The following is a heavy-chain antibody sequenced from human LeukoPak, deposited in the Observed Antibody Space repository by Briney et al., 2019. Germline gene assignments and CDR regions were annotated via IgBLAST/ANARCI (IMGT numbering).Heavy chain of an antibody. D-gene: IGHD3-16*01. CDR2: INTDGSSK. V-gene: IGHV3-74*01. CDR3: TRDIGGPVDF. CDR1: GFTFTAYW. J-gene: IGHJ4*02. Sequence: GGSLRLSCAASGFTFTAYWMDWVRRVPRKGLVWVSRINTDGSSKTYADSVKGRFTISRDNAENTLYLQMNSLRAEDTAVYYCTRDIGGPVDFRGQGTLVTVSS.